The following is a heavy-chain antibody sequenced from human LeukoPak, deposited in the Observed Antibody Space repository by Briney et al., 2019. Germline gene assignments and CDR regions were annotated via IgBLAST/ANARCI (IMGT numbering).Heavy chain of an antibody. CDR3: AGDRVTIFYYYYGMDV. CDR1: GDXVSSNSAA. V-gene: IGHV6-1*01. D-gene: IGHD3-9*01. J-gene: IGHJ6*02. CDR2: TYYRSKWYN. Sequence: SQTLSLTCAISGDXVSSNSAAWNWIRQSPSRGLEWLGRTYYRSKWYNDYAVSVKSRITIKPDTSKNQFSLQLNSVTPEDTAVYYCAGDRVTIFYYYYGMDVWGQGTTVTVSS.